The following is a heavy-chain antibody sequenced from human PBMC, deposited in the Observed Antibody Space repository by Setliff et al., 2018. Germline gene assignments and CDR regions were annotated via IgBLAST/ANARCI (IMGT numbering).Heavy chain of an antibody. D-gene: IGHD1-1*01. Sequence: GGSLRLSCTASRFTFSVYVMAWVRQAPGKGLEWVSSITGSGGGTYYADSVKGRFIASRDNSKNTLYLQMNSLRVGDTAIYYCAKELSMAYGNDWGLGTLVTVSS. V-gene: IGHV3-23*01. J-gene: IGHJ4*02. CDR3: AKELSMAYGND. CDR1: RFTFSVYV. CDR2: ITGSGGGT.